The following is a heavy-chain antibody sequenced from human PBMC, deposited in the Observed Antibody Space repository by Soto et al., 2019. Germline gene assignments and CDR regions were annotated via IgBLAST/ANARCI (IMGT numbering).Heavy chain of an antibody. CDR3: ARASKWLVPFDY. V-gene: IGHV4-34*01. D-gene: IGHD6-19*01. CDR2: INHSVST. Sequence: QVQLQQWGAGLLKPSETLSLTCAVYGGSFSGYYWSWIRQPPGQGLEWIGEINHSVSTNYNPSLKSRVTISVDTSKNQFSLKLSSVTAADTAVYYCARASKWLVPFDYWGQGTLVTVSS. J-gene: IGHJ4*02. CDR1: GGSFSGYY.